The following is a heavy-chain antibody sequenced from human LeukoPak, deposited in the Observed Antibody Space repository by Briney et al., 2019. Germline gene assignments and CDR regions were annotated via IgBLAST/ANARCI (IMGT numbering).Heavy chain of an antibody. CDR1: GFTVSSNY. V-gene: IGHV3-53*01. J-gene: IGHJ6*02. CDR3: ARCPSTYYGMDV. Sequence: GGSLRLSCAASGFTVSSNYMSWVRQAPGKGLEWVSVIYSGGSTYYADSVKGRFTISRDNSKNTLYLQMNSLRAEDTAVYYCARCPSTYYGMDVWGQGTTVTVSS. D-gene: IGHD1-1*01. CDR2: IYSGGST.